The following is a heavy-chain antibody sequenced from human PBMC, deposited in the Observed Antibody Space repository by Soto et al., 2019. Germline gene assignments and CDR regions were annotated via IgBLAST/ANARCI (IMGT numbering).Heavy chain of an antibody. CDR3: ARRSSSSSWFDP. D-gene: IGHD2-2*01. CDR1: GYTFFSYG. CDR2: ISGYNGNT. Sequence: ASVKVSCKASGYTFFSYGISWVRQAPGQGLEWMGWISGYNGNTNYAEKFQARVTMTTDTSTRTAYMELRSLRSDDTALYYCARRSSSSSWFDPWGQGTLVTVSS. V-gene: IGHV1-18*01. J-gene: IGHJ5*02.